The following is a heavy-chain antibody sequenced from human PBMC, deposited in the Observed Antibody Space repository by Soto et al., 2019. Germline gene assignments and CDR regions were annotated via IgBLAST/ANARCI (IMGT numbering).Heavy chain of an antibody. V-gene: IGHV1-69*01. CDR3: PRGSLYDTGAGFDT. CDR1: GDNFSNYA. D-gene: IGHD2-8*02. CDR2: IIPTLGTR. Sequence: QLVQSGAEVKKPGSSVKVSCKSXGDNFSNYALTWXXXXPGGGLEWMGGIIPTLGTRNYAQRWLGRVSITADESASTTYLVLSSLRSEDTAPYYCPRGSLYDTGAGFDTWGQGTLVTVSS. J-gene: IGHJ5*02.